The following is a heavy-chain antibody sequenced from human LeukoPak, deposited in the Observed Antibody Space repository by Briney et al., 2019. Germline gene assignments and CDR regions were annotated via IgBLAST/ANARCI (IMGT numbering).Heavy chain of an antibody. D-gene: IGHD6-19*01. V-gene: IGHV3-23*01. Sequence: AESLRLSCAVSGFLFSDYAMTWVRQAPGKGLEGVSGISRYCGNTSYADSVKGRFTISRDNSKNTLYLQMNSLRAEDTAVYYCAKDLGSSGSHLDYWGQGTMATLPS. CDR1: GFLFSDYA. CDR2: ISRYCGNT. J-gene: IGHJ4*02. CDR3: AKDLGSSGSHLDY.